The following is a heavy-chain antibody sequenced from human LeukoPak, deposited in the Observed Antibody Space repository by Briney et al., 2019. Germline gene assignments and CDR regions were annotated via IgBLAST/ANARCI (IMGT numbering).Heavy chain of an antibody. D-gene: IGHD1-7*01. V-gene: IGHV3-11*01. CDR1: GFTFSDYY. CDR3: ARVTNWNYVFWFDP. Sequence: GGSLRLSCAASGFTFSDYYMSWIRQAPGKGLEWVSYISSSGSTIYYADSVKGRFTISRDNAKNSLYLQMNSLRAEDTAVYYCARVTNWNYVFWFDPWGQGTLVTVSS. J-gene: IGHJ5*02. CDR2: ISSSGSTI.